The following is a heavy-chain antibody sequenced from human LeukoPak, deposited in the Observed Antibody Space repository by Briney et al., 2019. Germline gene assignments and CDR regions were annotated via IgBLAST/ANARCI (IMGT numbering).Heavy chain of an antibody. CDR2: ISGSGGST. CDR1: GFTFSSPA. J-gene: IGHJ4*02. Sequence: PGGSLRLSRAASGFTFSSPAMSWVRQAPGKGLEWVSAISGSGGSTYYADSVKGRFTISRDNSKNTLYLQMNSLRAEDTALYYCAKDGGIAARLTDYWGQGTLVTVSS. CDR3: AKDGGIAARLTDY. V-gene: IGHV3-23*01. D-gene: IGHD6-6*01.